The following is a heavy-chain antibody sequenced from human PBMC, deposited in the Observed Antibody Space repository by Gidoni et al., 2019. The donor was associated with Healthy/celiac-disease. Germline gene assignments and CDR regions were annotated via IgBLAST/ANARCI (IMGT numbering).Heavy chain of an antibody. V-gene: IGHV4-34*01. J-gene: IGHJ6*02. CDR3: ARVRANCRGGSCHSRRPYGMDV. D-gene: IGHD2-15*01. CDR1: GGSFSGYY. CDR2: INHSGST. Sequence: QVQLQQWGAGLLQPSETLSLSCAVSGGSFSGYYWSWIRQPPGKGLEWIGEINHSGSTNYNPSLKSRVTRSVDTAKDQFSLKLSAVTAADTAVYYCARVRANCRGGSCHSRRPYGMDVWGQGTTVTVSS.